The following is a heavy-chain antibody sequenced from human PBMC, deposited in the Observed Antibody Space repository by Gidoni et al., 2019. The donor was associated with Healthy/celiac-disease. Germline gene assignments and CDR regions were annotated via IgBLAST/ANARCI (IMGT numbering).Heavy chain of an antibody. D-gene: IGHD3-22*01. CDR3: ARAVKDSSGYRMFDY. Sequence: EVQLVETGGGLIQPGGSLSLSCAASGFPVRSNYISWVRQAPGKGLERVSVIYSGGSTYYADSVKGRFTISRDNSKNTLYLQMNSLRAEDTAVYYCARAVKDSSGYRMFDYWGQGTLVTVSS. V-gene: IGHV3-53*02. J-gene: IGHJ4*02. CDR1: GFPVRSNY. CDR2: IYSGGST.